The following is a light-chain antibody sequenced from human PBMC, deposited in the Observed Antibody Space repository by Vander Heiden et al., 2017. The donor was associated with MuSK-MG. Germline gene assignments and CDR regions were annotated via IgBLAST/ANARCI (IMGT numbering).Light chain of an antibody. CDR3: QQSYSTPFL. J-gene: IGKJ4*01. CDR1: QSISSY. V-gene: IGKV1-39*01. Sequence: DIQMTHSPSSLSASVGDRVTITCRASQSISSYLNWYQQKPGKAPKLLIYAASSLQSGVPSRFSGSGSGTDFTLTISSLQPEDFATYYCQQSYSTPFLFGGGTKVEIK. CDR2: AAS.